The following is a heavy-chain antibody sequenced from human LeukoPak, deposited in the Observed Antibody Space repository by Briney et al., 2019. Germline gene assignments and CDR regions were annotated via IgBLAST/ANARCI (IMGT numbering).Heavy chain of an antibody. J-gene: IGHJ4*02. V-gene: IGHV3-30*04. Sequence: QPGGSLRLSCAASGFTFSSYAMHWVRQAPGKGLEWVAVISYDGSNKYYADSVKGRFTISRDNSKNTLYLQMNSLRAEDTAVYYCARSYYEYYYDSSGYYRPYFDYWGQGTLVTVSS. CDR2: ISYDGSNK. D-gene: IGHD3-22*01. CDR3: ARSYYEYYYDSSGYYRPYFDY. CDR1: GFTFSSYA.